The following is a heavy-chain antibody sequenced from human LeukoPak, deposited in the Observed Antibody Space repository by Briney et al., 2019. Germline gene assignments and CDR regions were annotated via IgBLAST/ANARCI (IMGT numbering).Heavy chain of an antibody. Sequence: SETLSLTCTVSGYSTSSGYYWGWIRQPPGKGLEWIGSIYHSGSTNYNPSLKSRVTISVDRSKNQFSLKLSSVTAADTAVYYCAREGVSAAAGSDYWGQGTLVTVSS. J-gene: IGHJ4*02. D-gene: IGHD6-13*01. CDR2: IYHSGST. V-gene: IGHV4-38-2*02. CDR1: GYSTSSGYY. CDR3: AREGVSAAAGSDY.